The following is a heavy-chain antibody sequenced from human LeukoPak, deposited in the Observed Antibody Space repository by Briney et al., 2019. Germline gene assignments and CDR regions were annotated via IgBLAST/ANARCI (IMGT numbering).Heavy chain of an antibody. Sequence: GGSLRLSCAASGFIFSSYAMSWVRQAPGKGLEWVSTISGSGGSTYYADSVKGRFTISRDNSKNTVYLQMNSLRAEDTAVYYCAKPLYGDYYLFDYWGQGTLVTVSS. CDR3: AKPLYGDYYLFDY. CDR1: GFIFSSYA. CDR2: ISGSGGST. D-gene: IGHD4-17*01. J-gene: IGHJ4*02. V-gene: IGHV3-23*01.